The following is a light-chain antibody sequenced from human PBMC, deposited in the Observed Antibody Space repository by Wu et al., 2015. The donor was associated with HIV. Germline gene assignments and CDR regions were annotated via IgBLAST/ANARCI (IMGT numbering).Light chain of an antibody. Sequence: DIVLTQSPATLSLSPGETVTLSCRASQSVSNYLAWYLQTPGQAPRLLISRASNRATGIPTKFSGSGSGTDFTLTISSLEPEDVGIYFCQQRFKWPWTFGQGTNVET. CDR2: RAS. V-gene: IGKV3-11*01. J-gene: IGKJ1*01. CDR3: QQRFKWPWT. CDR1: QSVSNY.